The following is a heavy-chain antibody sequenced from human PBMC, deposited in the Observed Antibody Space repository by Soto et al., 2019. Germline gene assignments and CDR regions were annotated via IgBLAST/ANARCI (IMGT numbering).Heavy chain of an antibody. J-gene: IGHJ4*02. CDR2: IYYSGST. V-gene: IGHV4-39*07. Sequence: SETLSLTCTVSGGSIRSSTYYWGWIRQPPGKGLEWIGSIYYSGSTHNTPSLKSRVTISVDTSKNQFSLKLSSVTAADTAVYYCARTTDVWGQGTLVPVSS. CDR3: ARTTDV. CDR1: GGSIRSSTYY.